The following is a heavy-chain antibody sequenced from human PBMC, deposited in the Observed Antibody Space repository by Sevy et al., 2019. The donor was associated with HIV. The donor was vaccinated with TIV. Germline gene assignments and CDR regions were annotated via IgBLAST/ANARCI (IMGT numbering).Heavy chain of an antibody. D-gene: IGHD6-19*01. CDR1: GFNFSGST. J-gene: IGHJ4*02. V-gene: IGHV3-73*01. CDR2: IRRKVNIYAT. Sequence: GGSLRLSCAASGFNFSGSTMYWVRQASGKGLEWVGRIRRKVNIYATAYAASVKGRFTISRVDSKNTAYLQMNGLKTEDTAMYYCSSHRSIAVAGDYFDYWGQGTLVTVSS. CDR3: SSHRSIAVAGDYFDY.